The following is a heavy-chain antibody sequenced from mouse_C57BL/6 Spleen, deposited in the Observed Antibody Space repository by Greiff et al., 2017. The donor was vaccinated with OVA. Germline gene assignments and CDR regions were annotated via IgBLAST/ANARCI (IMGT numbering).Heavy chain of an antibody. D-gene: IGHD2-3*01. J-gene: IGHJ1*03. CDR3: ARSDGSHWYFDV. Sequence: EVMLVESGGGLVKPGGSLKLSCAASGFTFSDYGMHWVRQAPEKGLEWVAYISSGSSTIYYADTVKGRFTISRDNAKNTLFLQMTSLRSEDTAMYYCARSDGSHWYFDVWGTGTTVTVSS. CDR1: GFTFSDYG. CDR2: ISSGSSTI. V-gene: IGHV5-17*01.